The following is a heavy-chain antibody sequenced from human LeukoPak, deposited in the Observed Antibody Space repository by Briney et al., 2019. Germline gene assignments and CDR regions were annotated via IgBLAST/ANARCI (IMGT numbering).Heavy chain of an antibody. V-gene: IGHV3-33*06. CDR1: GFTFSSYG. Sequence: GGSLRLSCAASGFTFSSYGMQWVRQAPGKGLEWVAVIWYDGSNKYYADSVKGRFTISRDNSKNTLYLQMNSLRAEDTAVYYCAKDAHIVVVTALDYWGQGTLVTVSS. D-gene: IGHD2-21*02. J-gene: IGHJ4*02. CDR3: AKDAHIVVVTALDY. CDR2: IWYDGSNK.